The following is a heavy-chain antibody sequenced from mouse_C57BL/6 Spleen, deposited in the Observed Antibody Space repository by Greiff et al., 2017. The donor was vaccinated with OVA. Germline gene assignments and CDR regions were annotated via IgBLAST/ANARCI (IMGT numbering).Heavy chain of an antibody. CDR1: GFTFSSYG. CDR2: ISSGGSYT. CDR3: ARHYDYDDGYYLDY. D-gene: IGHD2-4*01. J-gene: IGHJ2*01. V-gene: IGHV5-6*01. Sequence: EVKLVESGGDLVKPGGSLKLSCAASGFTFSSYGMSWVRQTPDKRLEWVATISSGGSYTYYPDSVKGRFTISRDNAKNTLYLQMSSLKSEDTAMYYCARHYDYDDGYYLDYWGQGTTLTVSS.